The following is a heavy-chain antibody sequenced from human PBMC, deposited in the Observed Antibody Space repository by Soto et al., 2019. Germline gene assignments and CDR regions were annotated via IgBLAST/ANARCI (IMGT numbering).Heavy chain of an antibody. J-gene: IGHJ4*02. Sequence: EVDLVESGGGLAKPGGALRLSCTDSGFTFSSHTMNWVRQAPGKGLEWVSSISATGSDIYYGDSVMGRFTISRDNAKNSLYLQLNNLRVEDTAVYYCARGYDVVRVPVAIRVGYFDHWGQGTVVTVSP. D-gene: IGHD3-16*01. CDR2: ISATGSDI. CDR3: ARGYDVVRVPVAIRVGYFDH. CDR1: GFTFSSHT. V-gene: IGHV3-21*01.